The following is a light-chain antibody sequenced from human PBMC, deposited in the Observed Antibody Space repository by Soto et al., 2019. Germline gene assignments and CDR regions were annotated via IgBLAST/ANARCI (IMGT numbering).Light chain of an antibody. CDR1: SSDVGSYNF. CDR3: CSYSGSSTL. Sequence: QAVVTQPASVSGSPGQSITISCTGFSSDVGSYNFVSWYQQLPGKAPKLMVYEDNKRPSGVSDRFSASKSDNTASLTISGLQAEDEADYYCCSYSGSSTLFGGGTKLTVL. J-gene: IGLJ2*01. CDR2: EDN. V-gene: IGLV2-23*01.